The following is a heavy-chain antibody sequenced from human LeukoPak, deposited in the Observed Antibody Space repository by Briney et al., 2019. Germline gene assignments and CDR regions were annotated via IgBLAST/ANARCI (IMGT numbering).Heavy chain of an antibody. D-gene: IGHD5-24*01. CDR2: ISSSSSTI. V-gene: IGHV3-48*01. CDR3: AKDNGWLHYCH. Sequence: TGGSLRLSCAASGFTFSSYSMNWVRQAPGKGLEWVSYISSSSSTIYYADSVKGRFTISRDNAKNSLYLQMNSLRAEDTATYYCAKDNGWLHYCHWGQGTLVTVSS. J-gene: IGHJ4*02. CDR1: GFTFSSYS.